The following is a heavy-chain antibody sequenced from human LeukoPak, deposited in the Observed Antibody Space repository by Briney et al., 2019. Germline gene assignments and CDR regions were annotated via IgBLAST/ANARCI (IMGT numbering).Heavy chain of an antibody. CDR2: INHSGST. V-gene: IGHV4-34*01. CDR1: GGSFSGYY. Sequence: PSETLSLTCAVYGGSFSGYYWSWIRQPPGKGLEWIGEINHSGSTKYNPSLKSRVTISVDTSKNQFSLKVNFVTAADTAVYYCARGPSSYYDSSGYDYWGQGTLVTVPS. D-gene: IGHD3-22*01. CDR3: ARGPSSYYDSSGYDY. J-gene: IGHJ4*02.